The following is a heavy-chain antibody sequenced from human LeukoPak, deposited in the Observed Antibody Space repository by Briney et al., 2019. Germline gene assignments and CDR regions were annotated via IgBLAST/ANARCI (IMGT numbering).Heavy chain of an antibody. CDR3: AKVPKSGDHYYFDY. V-gene: IGHV3-23*01. CDR1: GFTFSSYA. D-gene: IGHD1-26*01. J-gene: IGHJ4*02. Sequence: GGSLRLSCAASGFTFSSYAMSWVRQAPGKGLEWVSAIRGSGADTYYADSVKGRFTISRDNSENTLYLRMSSLRAEDTAIYYCAKVPKSGDHYYFDYWGQGSLVTVSS. CDR2: IRGSGADT.